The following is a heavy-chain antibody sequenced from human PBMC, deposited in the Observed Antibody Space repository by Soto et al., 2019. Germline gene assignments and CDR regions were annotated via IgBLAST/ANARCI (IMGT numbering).Heavy chain of an antibody. CDR3: ARGLAGASSGEHFDY. CDR1: GFTFSIYS. CDR2: ISSSSSTI. D-gene: IGHD3-22*01. Sequence: SLRLSCAASGFTFSIYSMNLVSQTPEKELDWVSYISSSSSTIYYADSVKGRRTISRDNANNSLYLQMNSLRDEDTAVYYCARGLAGASSGEHFDYWRQGTLVTVSS. J-gene: IGHJ4*02. V-gene: IGHV3-48*02.